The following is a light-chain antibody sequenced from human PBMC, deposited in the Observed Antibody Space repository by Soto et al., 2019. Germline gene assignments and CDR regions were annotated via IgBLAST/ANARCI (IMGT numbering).Light chain of an antibody. J-gene: IGKJ1*01. Sequence: DIQMTQSPSSVSASIGDRVTITCRASQTISTWLAWYQQKPGKAPKLLIYAASSLQSGVPSRFSGSGSVADFTLTISSLQPEDFATYYCQQANSFPWTFGQGTKVEIK. CDR2: AAS. CDR1: QTISTW. V-gene: IGKV1-12*02. CDR3: QQANSFPWT.